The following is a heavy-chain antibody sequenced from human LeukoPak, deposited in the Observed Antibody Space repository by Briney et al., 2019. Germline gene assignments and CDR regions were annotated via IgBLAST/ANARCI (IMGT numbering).Heavy chain of an antibody. Sequence: PSETLSLTCTVSGGSLTDGDYYWGWVRQPPGTGLQWIATTYEGASLKSRVTISLDTSKNQFFLRLTSVTAADTAVYYCARVAGYSRYYFDYWGQGTLVTVSS. CDR3: ARVAGYSRYYFDY. CDR1: GGSLTDGDYY. V-gene: IGHV4-61*08. J-gene: IGHJ4*02. CDR2: T. D-gene: IGHD6-13*01.